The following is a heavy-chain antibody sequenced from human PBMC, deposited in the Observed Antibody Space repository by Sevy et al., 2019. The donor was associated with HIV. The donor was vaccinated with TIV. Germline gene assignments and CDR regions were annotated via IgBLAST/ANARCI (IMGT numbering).Heavy chain of an antibody. Sequence: GESLKISCAASGFTFITYDMHWVRHVTGKGLEWVSGVGPAGDTFYPGSVKGRFTISRENAKNSLYLQMNNLRAGDTVVYYCTRSGGYSDYGMDVWGQGTTVTVSS. J-gene: IGHJ6*02. V-gene: IGHV3-13*01. CDR3: TRSGGYSDYGMDV. CDR2: VGPAGDT. D-gene: IGHD5-12*01. CDR1: GFTFITYD.